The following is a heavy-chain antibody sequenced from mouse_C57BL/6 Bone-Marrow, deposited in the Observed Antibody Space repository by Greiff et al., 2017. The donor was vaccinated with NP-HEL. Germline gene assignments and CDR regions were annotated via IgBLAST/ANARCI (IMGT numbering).Heavy chain of an antibody. CDR3: ARETTVVAWYFDV. CDR1: GYTFTSYW. CDR2: IDPSDSYT. V-gene: IGHV1-69*01. J-gene: IGHJ1*03. Sequence: QVQLQHPGAELVMPGASVKLSCKASGYTFTSYWMHWVKQRPGQGLEWIGEIDPSDSYTNYNQKFKGKSTLTVDKSSSTAYMQLSSLTSEDSAVYYCARETTVVAWYFDVWGTGTTVTVSS. D-gene: IGHD1-1*01.